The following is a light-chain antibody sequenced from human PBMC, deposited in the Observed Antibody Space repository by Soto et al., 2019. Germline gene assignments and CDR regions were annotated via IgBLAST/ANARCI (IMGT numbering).Light chain of an antibody. CDR2: DVT. CDR1: SSDVGGYGY. Sequence: QSALTQPASVSGSPGQSITISCTGTSSDVGGYGYVSWYQQHPGKAPKLMIYDVTNRPSGVSTRFSGSRSGNTASLTISGLQAEDEADYYCSSYSSTNTLVVFGGGTKLTVL. V-gene: IGLV2-14*01. CDR3: SSYSSTNTLVV. J-gene: IGLJ2*01.